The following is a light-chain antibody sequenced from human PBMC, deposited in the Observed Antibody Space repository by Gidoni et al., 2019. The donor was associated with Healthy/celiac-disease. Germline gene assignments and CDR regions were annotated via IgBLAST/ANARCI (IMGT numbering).Light chain of an antibody. V-gene: IGLV3-19*01. CDR3: NSRDSSGNHRVV. CDR1: SLRSYY. J-gene: IGLJ2*01. Sequence: SSELTQDPAVFVALGQTVRITCQGDSLRSYYASWYQQKPGQAPVLVLYGKNNRPSGIPDRFSGSSSGNTASLTITGAQAEDEADYYCNSRDSSGNHRVVFGGGTKLTVL. CDR2: GKN.